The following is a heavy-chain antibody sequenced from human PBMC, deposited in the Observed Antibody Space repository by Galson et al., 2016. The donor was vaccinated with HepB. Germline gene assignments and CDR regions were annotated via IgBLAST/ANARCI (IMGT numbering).Heavy chain of an antibody. Sequence: SLRLSCAASGFTFSIYGMDWVRQAPGKGLEWVSHINRGSGIRGYADSVKGRFTISRDDAKDSLFLQMNSLRVEDSAVYYCVTDPEGHWDFDYWGQGTLVTVSS. CDR1: GFTFSIYG. J-gene: IGHJ4*02. D-gene: IGHD7-27*01. CDR2: INRGSGIR. CDR3: VTDPEGHWDFDY. V-gene: IGHV3-48*04.